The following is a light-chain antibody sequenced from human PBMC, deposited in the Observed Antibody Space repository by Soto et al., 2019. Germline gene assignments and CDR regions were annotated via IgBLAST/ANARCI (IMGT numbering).Light chain of an antibody. V-gene: IGLV2-14*01. Sequence: QSALTQPASVSGSPGQSITISCTGTSSDVGGYNYVSWYQQHPGKAPKLMMHDVNNRPSGVSDRFSGSKSGNTASLTISGLQAEDEADYYCSSYTSSSALEDVFGTGTKLTVL. CDR1: SSDVGGYNY. J-gene: IGLJ1*01. CDR3: SSYTSSSALEDV. CDR2: DVN.